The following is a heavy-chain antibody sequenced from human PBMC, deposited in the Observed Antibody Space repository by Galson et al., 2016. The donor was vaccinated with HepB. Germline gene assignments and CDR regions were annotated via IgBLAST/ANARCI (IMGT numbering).Heavy chain of an antibody. J-gene: IGHJ5*02. CDR3: AKMGTTGNWFDP. CDR2: IIPSFGTA. D-gene: IGHD5-24*01. V-gene: IGHV1-69*13. CDR1: GGTFGRYA. Sequence: SVKVSCKASGGTFGRYAITWVRQAPGQGPEWMGVIIPSFGTANYAQKFQGRVTITADESTTTAYMELSGLRSEDTAVYYCAKMGTTGNWFDPWGQGTLVTVSS.